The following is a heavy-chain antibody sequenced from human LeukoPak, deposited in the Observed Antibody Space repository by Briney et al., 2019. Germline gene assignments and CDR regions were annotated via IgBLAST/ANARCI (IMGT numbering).Heavy chain of an antibody. J-gene: IGHJ4*02. CDR1: GDSIDASY. Sequence: SETLSLTCSVSGDSIDASYWSWIRQPPGKGLEWIGYMYYRGITNYNPSLKSRVTISIDTSKNDFSLSLSSVTAADTAVYYCARHMGLGYSYGYPYFDYWGQGTLVTVSS. CDR2: MYYRGIT. V-gene: IGHV4-59*08. D-gene: IGHD5-18*01. CDR3: ARHMGLGYSYGYPYFDY.